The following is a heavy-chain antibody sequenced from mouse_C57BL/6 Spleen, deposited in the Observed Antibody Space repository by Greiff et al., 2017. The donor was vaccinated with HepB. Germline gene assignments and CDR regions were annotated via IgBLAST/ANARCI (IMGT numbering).Heavy chain of an antibody. CDR1: GFTFSDYG. CDR2: ISNLAYSI. V-gene: IGHV5-15*04. J-gene: IGHJ2*01. D-gene: IGHD1-1*01. CDR3: ARQGYGSTYFDY. Sequence: EVKVEESGGGLVQPGGSLKLSCAASGFTFSDYGMAWVRQAPRKGPEWVAFISNLAYSIYYADTVTGRFTISRENAKNTLYLEMSSLRSEDTAMYYCARQGYGSTYFDYWGQGTTLTVSS.